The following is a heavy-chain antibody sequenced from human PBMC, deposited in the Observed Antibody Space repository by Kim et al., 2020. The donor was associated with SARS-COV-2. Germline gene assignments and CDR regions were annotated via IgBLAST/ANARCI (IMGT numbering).Heavy chain of an antibody. D-gene: IGHD3-22*01. Sequence: TNYAQKLQGKVTMTTDASTSTAYMELRSLRSDDTAVYYCARDFPSSDFDLWGRGTLVTVSS. V-gene: IGHV1-18*01. CDR3: ARDFPSSDFDL. J-gene: IGHJ2*01. CDR2: T.